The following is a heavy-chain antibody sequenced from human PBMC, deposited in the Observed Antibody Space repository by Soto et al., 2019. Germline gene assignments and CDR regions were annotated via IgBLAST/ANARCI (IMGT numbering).Heavy chain of an antibody. CDR2: INQGGST. V-gene: IGHV4-34*01. CDR3: ARGALMVVVHTFYYTMDV. Sequence: ASETLSLTCAVHDGSLSGSYWSWIRQSPGKGLEWIGEINQGGSTNYNPSLKSRVTISVDTSKNQFSLKLRSVTAADTAVYYCARGALMVVVHTFYYTMDVWGQGATVTVSS. D-gene: IGHD3-22*01. J-gene: IGHJ6*02. CDR1: DGSLSGSY.